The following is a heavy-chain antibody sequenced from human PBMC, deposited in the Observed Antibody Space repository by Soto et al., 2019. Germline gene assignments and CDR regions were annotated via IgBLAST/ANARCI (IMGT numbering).Heavy chain of an antibody. CDR3: ARSRAVVYFDY. CDR2: IWYDGSNK. D-gene: IGHD2-15*01. J-gene: IGHJ4*02. Sequence: QVQLVESGGGVVQPGRSLRLSCAASGFTFGSYGMHWVRQAPGKGLVWVAIIWYDGSNKYYADSVKGRFTISRDNSKNTLYVQMKSLRAEDTAVYYCARSRAVVYFDYWGQGTLVTVSS. V-gene: IGHV3-33*01. CDR1: GFTFGSYG.